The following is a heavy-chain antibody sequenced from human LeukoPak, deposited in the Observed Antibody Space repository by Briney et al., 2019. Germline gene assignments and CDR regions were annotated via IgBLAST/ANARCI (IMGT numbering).Heavy chain of an antibody. J-gene: IGHJ5*02. CDR3: ARRRIRDSTITIYNWFDP. Sequence: SETLSLTCTVSGGSISSYYWNWIRQPPGGGLEWIGFIHDSGSTNYNPSLKSRVTISVDTSKNQFSLKLRSVTAADTAVYYCARRRIRDSTITIYNWFDPWGQGTLVTVSS. D-gene: IGHD4-11*01. CDR2: IHDSGST. CDR1: GGSISSYY. V-gene: IGHV4-59*08.